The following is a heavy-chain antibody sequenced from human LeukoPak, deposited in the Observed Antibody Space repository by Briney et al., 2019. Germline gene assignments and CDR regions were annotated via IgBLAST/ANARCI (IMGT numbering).Heavy chain of an antibody. CDR2: ISSNGGST. V-gene: IGHV3-64*01. CDR1: GFTFSSYA. J-gene: IGHJ4*02. D-gene: IGHD5-18*01. CDR3: ARGLQLRYFDY. Sequence: GASLRLSCAASGFTFSSYAMHWVRQAPGKGLEYVSAISSNGGSTYYANSVKGRFTISRDNSKNTLYLQMGSLRAEDMAVYYCARGLQLRYFDYWGQGTLVTVSS.